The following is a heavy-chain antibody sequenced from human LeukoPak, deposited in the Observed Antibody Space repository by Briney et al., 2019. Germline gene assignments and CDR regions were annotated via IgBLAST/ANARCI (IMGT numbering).Heavy chain of an antibody. D-gene: IGHD2-15*01. V-gene: IGHV1-18*01. J-gene: IGHJ4*02. Sequence: ASVKVSCKASGYTFTSYGISWVRQAPGQGLEWMGWISAYNGNTNYAQKLQGRVTMTTDTSTGTAYMELRSLRSDDTAVYYCARVEPLGYCSGGSCLLDYWSQGTLVTVSS. CDR1: GYTFTSYG. CDR2: ISAYNGNT. CDR3: ARVEPLGYCSGGSCLLDY.